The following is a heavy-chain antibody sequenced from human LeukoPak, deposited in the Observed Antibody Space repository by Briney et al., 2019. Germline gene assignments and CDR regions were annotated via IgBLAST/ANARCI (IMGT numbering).Heavy chain of an antibody. J-gene: IGHJ3*02. V-gene: IGHV4-61*05. CDR3: ARAVVSGITIFGVVTLGAFDI. CDR1: GGSISSSSYY. CDR2: IYYSGST. Sequence: PSETLSLTCTVSGGSISSSSYYWGWIRQPPGKGLEWIGYIYYSGSTNYNPSLKSRVTISVDTSKNQFSLKLSSVTAADTAVYYCARAVVSGITIFGVVTLGAFDIWGQGTMVTVSS. D-gene: IGHD3-3*01.